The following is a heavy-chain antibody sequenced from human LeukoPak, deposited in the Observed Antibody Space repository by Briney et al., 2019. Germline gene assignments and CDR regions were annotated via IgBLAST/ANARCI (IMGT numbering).Heavy chain of an antibody. CDR1: GYSFTSYG. Sequence: ASVKVSCKASGYSFTSYGITWVRQAPGQGLEWMGWISTYEGDANYAQQLQGRVTMTTDTSTITAYMELRSLRSDDTAVYYCARAPSGFTYGPGDHWGQGTLVTVSS. J-gene: IGHJ4*02. CDR3: ARAPSGFTYGPGDH. D-gene: IGHD5-18*01. V-gene: IGHV1-18*01. CDR2: ISTYEGDA.